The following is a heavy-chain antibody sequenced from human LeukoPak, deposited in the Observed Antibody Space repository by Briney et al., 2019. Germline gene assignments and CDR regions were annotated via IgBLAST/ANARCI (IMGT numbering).Heavy chain of an antibody. J-gene: IGHJ4*02. CDR3: TTDKDFWGGYQDF. D-gene: IGHD3-3*01. Sequence: AGGSLRLSCEASGFTFSNAWMTWVRQAPGKGLEWVGRIKSKAHGGTTDYVASVEGRFIISRNDSEDTMYLQMNSLKIEDTGVYYCTTDKDFWGGYQDFWGQGVLVSVSS. CDR1: GFTFSNAW. CDR2: IKSKAHGGTT. V-gene: IGHV3-15*01.